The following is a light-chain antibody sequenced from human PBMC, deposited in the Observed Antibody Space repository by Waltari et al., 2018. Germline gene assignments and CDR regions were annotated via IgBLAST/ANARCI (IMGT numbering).Light chain of an antibody. CDR3: QQYYNSRRA. CDR1: QSIFYSSNNKNY. CDR2: WAS. J-gene: IGKJ1*01. V-gene: IGKV4-1*01. Sequence: DIVLTQSPDSLAVSLGERATINCKSSQSIFYSSNNKNYLAWFQQKVGQPPKVLIYWASTRESGVPDRFSGSGSGTDFTLTISSLQAEDVAVYYCQQYYNSRRAFGQGTKVEIK.